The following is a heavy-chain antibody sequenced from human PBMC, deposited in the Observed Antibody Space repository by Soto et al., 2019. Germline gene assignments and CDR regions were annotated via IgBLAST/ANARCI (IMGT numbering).Heavy chain of an antibody. D-gene: IGHD3-10*02. CDR1: GGSISSGGYS. CDR3: ARSMSPIQGYLDH. CDR2: IYHSGST. V-gene: IGHV4-30-2*06. Sequence: QLQLQESGSGQVKPSQTLSLTCAVSGGSISSGGYSWNWIRQSQGMGLEWIGYIYHSGSTYYNPSLESRVAISVATSKNQVSLKLTSVTAADTAVYYCARSMSPIQGYLDHWGQGTLVTVSS. J-gene: IGHJ4*02.